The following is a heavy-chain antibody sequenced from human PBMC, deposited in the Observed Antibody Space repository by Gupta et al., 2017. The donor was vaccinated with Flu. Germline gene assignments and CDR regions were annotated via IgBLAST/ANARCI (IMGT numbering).Heavy chain of an antibody. CDR2: VGSGGNK. J-gene: IGHJ4*02. CDR1: GFSFSDSH. D-gene: IGHD3-3*01. V-gene: IGHV3-48*02. CDR3: GRDFGWAFVL. Sequence: EVQLVESGGGLVQSGGSLRLSCVMSGFSFSDSHMNWIRQVGGKGMVWISYVGSGGNKDHANSVRGRFTITRDNDRDSVFLQMNSLGDEYTALYYCGRDFGWAFVLWGQGTLVTVSS.